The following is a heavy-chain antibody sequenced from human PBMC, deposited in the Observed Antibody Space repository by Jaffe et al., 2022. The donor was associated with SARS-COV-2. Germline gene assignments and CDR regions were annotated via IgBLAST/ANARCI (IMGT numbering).Heavy chain of an antibody. D-gene: IGHD2-2*01. CDR3: ASRGWDIVVVPAAPDY. Sequence: QVQLVESGGGVVQPGRSLRLSCAASGFTFSSYGMHWVRQAPGKGLEWVAVISYDGSNKYYADSVKGRFTISRDNSKNTLYLQMNSLRAEDTAVYYCASRGWDIVVVPAAPDYWGQGTLVTVSS. V-gene: IGHV3-30*03. J-gene: IGHJ4*02. CDR2: ISYDGSNK. CDR1: GFTFSSYG.